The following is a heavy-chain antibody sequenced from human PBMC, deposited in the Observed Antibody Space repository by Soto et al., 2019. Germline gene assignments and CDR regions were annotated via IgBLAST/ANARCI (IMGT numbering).Heavy chain of an antibody. CDR1: H. V-gene: IGHV1-8*01. CDR2: MNPNSGNT. CDR3: ACRNKSLRLHGRDV. D-gene: IGHD5-12*01. Sequence: HVDWVRKKTGQGLEWMGWMNPNSGNTGYAQKFQGRVTMTRNTSISTAYMELSSLRSEDTAVYYSACRNKSLRLHGRDV. J-gene: IGHJ6*01.